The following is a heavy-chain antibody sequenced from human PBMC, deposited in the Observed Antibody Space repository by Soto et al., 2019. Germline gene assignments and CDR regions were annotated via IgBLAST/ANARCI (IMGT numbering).Heavy chain of an antibody. CDR1: GYIFSSYA. J-gene: IGHJ4*02. D-gene: IGHD5-12*01. CDR3: AKGIGARDGYKWVPDS. Sequence: GSLRLSCAASGYIFSSYAISWVRQAPGKGLDWVSSISGSGENTYYADSVKGRFTISRDNSKNTLSLQMNSLRAEDTAVYYCAKGIGARDGYKWVPDSWGQGTQVTVSS. CDR2: ISGSGENT. V-gene: IGHV3-23*01.